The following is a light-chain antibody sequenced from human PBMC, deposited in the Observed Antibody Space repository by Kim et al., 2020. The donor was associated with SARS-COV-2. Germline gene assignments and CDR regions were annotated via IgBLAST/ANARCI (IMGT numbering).Light chain of an antibody. CDR2: RDS. J-gene: IGLJ1*01. V-gene: IGLV3-9*01. CDR1: NIGSKH. CDR3: QVWDDFTV. Sequence: SYELTQPLSVSVALGQTATIACGGNNIGSKHVHWYQQRPGQAPVLVIYRDSNRPSGIPERFSGSNSGNTATLTITRAQAGDEADYYCQVWDDFTVFETGTKVTVL.